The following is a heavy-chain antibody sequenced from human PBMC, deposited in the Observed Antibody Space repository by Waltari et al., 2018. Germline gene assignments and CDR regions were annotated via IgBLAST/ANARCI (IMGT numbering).Heavy chain of an antibody. D-gene: IGHD6-19*01. CDR1: GFTFSSYA. CDR2: ISGSGGST. J-gene: IGHJ4*02. V-gene: IGHV3-23*01. Sequence: EVQLLESGGGLVQPGGSLSLSCAASGFTFSSYAMSWVRQAPGKGLEWVSAISGSGGSTYYADSVKGRFTISRDNSKNTLYLQMNSLRAEDTAVYYCAKGGAVAGTRGDFDYWGQGTLVTVSS. CDR3: AKGGAVAGTRGDFDY.